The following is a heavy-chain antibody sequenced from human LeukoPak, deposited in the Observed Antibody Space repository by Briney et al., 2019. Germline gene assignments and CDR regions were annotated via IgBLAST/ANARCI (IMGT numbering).Heavy chain of an antibody. CDR2: INHSGST. D-gene: IGHD6-13*01. J-gene: IGHJ4*02. V-gene: IGHV4-34*01. CDR1: GGFFSGYY. Sequence: SSETLSLTCAVYGGFFSGYYWSWIRQPPGKGLEWIGEINHSGSTNYNPSLKSRVTISVDTSKNQLSLKLSSVTAADTAVYYCARKIAAAGSSPYFDYWGQGTLVTVSS. CDR3: ARKIAAAGSSPYFDY.